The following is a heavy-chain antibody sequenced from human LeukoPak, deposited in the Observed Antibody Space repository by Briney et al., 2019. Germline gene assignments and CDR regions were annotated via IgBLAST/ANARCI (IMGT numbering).Heavy chain of an antibody. Sequence: SVKVSCKASGYTFTSYTMNWVRQARGQRLEWIGWIVVGSGNTNYAQKFQERVTITRDMSTSTAYMELSSLRSEDTAVYYCAAEFPHCSGGSCYSHFDYWGQGTLVTVSS. CDR2: IVVGSGNT. CDR3: AAEFPHCSGGSCYSHFDY. D-gene: IGHD2-15*01. CDR1: GYTFTSYT. V-gene: IGHV1-58*02. J-gene: IGHJ4*02.